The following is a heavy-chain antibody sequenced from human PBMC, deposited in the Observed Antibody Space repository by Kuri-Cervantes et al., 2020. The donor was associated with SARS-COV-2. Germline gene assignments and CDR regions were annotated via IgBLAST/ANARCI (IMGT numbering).Heavy chain of an antibody. CDR1: GGSISSSSYY. CDR3: AWYNHNWFDP. V-gene: IGHV4-39*07. CDR2: IYYSGST. D-gene: IGHD1-14*01. Sequence: SETLSLTCTVSGGSISSSSYYWGWIRQPPGKGLEWIGSIYYSGSTYYNPSLKSRVTISVDTSKNQFSLKLSSVTAADTAVYYCAWYNHNWFDPWGQGTLVTVSS. J-gene: IGHJ5*01.